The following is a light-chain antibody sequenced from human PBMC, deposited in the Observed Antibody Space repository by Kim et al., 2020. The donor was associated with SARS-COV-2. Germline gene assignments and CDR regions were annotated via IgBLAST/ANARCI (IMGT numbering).Light chain of an antibody. CDR3: LSADSSGTYVI. V-gene: IGLV3-16*01. CDR1: ALPKKY. J-gene: IGLJ2*01. CDR2: KDS. Sequence: SYELTQPPSVSVSLGQMARITCSGEALPKKYAYWYQQKPGQFPVQVIYKDSERPSGIPERFSGSSSGTIVTLTISGVQAEDEADYYCLSADSSGTYVIFGGGTKLTVL.